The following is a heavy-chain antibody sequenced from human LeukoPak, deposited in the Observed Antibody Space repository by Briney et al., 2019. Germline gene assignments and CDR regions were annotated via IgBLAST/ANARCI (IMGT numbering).Heavy chain of an antibody. CDR1: GFGYN. CDR3: ATRGGDRATVFAY. D-gene: IGHD5-18*01. CDR2: SDPNNGAT. V-gene: IGHV1-2*02. Sequence: ASVKVSFKASGFGYNIHWVRQAPGQGLEWMGWSDPNNGATNYAQKFQGRVTMTRDTSISTAYMELGRLTSDDTAVYYCATRGGDRATVFAYWGQGTLVTVSS. J-gene: IGHJ4*02.